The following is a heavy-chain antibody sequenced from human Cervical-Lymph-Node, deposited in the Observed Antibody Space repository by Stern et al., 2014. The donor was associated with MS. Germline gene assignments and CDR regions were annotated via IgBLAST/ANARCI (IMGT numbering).Heavy chain of an antibody. V-gene: IGHV1-69*01. J-gene: IGHJ5*02. CDR2: IFPVFGTP. D-gene: IGHD6-13*01. CDR1: GGTFSKFP. Sequence: QLLQPGAEVTKPGSSVKVSCQASGGTFSKFPSSWVRQAPGQGLEWMGGIFPVFGTPTYAQDFRGRVTITADVSTSTVYMELSSLRSDDTAVYYCALSSETSDRWYSLGYDLWGQGTLVTVSS. CDR3: ALSSETSDRWYSLGYDL.